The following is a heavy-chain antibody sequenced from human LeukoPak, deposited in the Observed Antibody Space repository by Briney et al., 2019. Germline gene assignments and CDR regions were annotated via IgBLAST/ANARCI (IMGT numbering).Heavy chain of an antibody. CDR2: IWYDGSNK. Sequence: GGSLRLSCAASGFTFSSYGMHWVRQAPGKGLEWVAVIWYDGSNKYYADSVKGRFTISRDNPKNTLYLQMNSLRAEDTAVYYCARGGDSSGYYGYWGQGTLVTVSS. V-gene: IGHV3-33*01. CDR3: ARGGDSSGYYGY. CDR1: GFTFSSYG. D-gene: IGHD3-22*01. J-gene: IGHJ4*02.